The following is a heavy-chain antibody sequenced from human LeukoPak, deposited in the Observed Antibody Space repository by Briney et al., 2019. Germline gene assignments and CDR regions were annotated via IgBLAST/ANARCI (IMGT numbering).Heavy chain of an antibody. Sequence: SETLSLTCTVSGGSISSYYWSWIRQPPGKGLGCIGQIYYSGSTNYNPSLKSRVTISVDTSKNQFSLKLSSVTAADTAVYYCARDRGSTARYYYYGMDVWGQGTTVTVSS. D-gene: IGHD3-10*01. CDR1: GGSISSYY. CDR3: ARDRGSTARYYYYGMDV. CDR2: IYYSGST. V-gene: IGHV4-59*01. J-gene: IGHJ6*02.